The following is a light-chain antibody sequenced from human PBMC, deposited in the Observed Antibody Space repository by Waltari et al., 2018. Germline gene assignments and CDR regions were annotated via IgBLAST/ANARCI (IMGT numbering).Light chain of an antibody. V-gene: IGLV2-8*01. J-gene: IGLJ3*02. CDR2: EVT. CDR3: CSYAGHSWV. Sequence: QSALTQPPSASGSPGQSVTISCSGTSRDVGAYDYVSWYQQHPGKAPKLTIYEVTERPSGVPDRFSGSKSDNTASLTVSGLQADDEADYYCCSYAGHSWVFGGGTRLTVL. CDR1: SRDVGAYDY.